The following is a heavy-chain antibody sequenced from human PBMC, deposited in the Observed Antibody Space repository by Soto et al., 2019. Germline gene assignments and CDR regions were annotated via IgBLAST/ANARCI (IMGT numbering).Heavy chain of an antibody. D-gene: IGHD2-15*01. Sequence: PSETLSLTCAVYGGSFSGYYWSWIRQPPGKGLEWIGEINHSGSTNYNPSLKSRVTISVDTSKNQFSLKLSSVTAADTAVYYCAGDQSYGGIPFDYWGQGTLVTVSS. V-gene: IGHV4-34*01. CDR1: GGSFSGYY. CDR2: INHSGST. J-gene: IGHJ4*02. CDR3: AGDQSYGGIPFDY.